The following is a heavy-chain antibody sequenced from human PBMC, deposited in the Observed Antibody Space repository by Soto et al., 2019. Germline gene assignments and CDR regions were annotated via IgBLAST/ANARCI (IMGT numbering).Heavy chain of an antibody. J-gene: IGHJ4*02. D-gene: IGHD5-18*01. CDR2: INPSGGST. CDR3: ARGLRTYYFDF. V-gene: IGHV1-46*01. CDR1: GYTFTSYY. Sequence: ASVKVSCKASGYTFTSYYMHWVRQAPGQGLEWMGIINPSGGSTSYARKFQGRFTISRDNAKNSLYLQMNSLRAEDTAVYYCARGLRTYYFDFWGQGVLVTVSS.